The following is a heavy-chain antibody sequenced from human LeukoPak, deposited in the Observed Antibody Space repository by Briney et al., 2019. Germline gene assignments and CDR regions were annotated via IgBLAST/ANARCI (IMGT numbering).Heavy chain of an antibody. CDR3: ARVDQWLVPGAFDI. V-gene: IGHV1-69*05. CDR1: GGTFSSYA. Sequence: SVKVSCKASGGTFSSYAISWVRQAPGQGLEWMGRIIPIFGTANYAQKFQGRVTITTDESTSTAYMELSSLRSEDTAVYYCARVDQWLVPGAFDIWGQGTMATVSS. CDR2: IIPIFGTA. J-gene: IGHJ3*02. D-gene: IGHD6-19*01.